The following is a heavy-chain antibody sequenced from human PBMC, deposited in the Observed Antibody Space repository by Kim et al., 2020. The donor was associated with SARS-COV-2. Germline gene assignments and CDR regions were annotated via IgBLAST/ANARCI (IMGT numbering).Heavy chain of an antibody. V-gene: IGHV1-8*01. J-gene: IGHJ4*02. CDR3: ARGDLYCSGGSCYFDY. Sequence: KFQGRVTMTRNTSISTAYMELSSLRSEDTAVYYCARGDLYCSGGSCYFDYWGQGTLVTVSS. D-gene: IGHD2-15*01.